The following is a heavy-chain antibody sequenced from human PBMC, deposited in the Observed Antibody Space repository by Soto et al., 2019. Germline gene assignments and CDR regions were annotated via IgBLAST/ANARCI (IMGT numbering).Heavy chain of an antibody. CDR2: IKQDGTEK. J-gene: IGHJ4*02. D-gene: IGHD2-2*01. V-gene: IGHV3-7*01. Sequence: GGSLRLSCAASGFTFSSYWMSWVRQAPGKGLEWVANIKQDGTEKYYVDSVKGRITISRDNAKNSLYLQMNNLRAEDTAVYYCARDNVVPAANFDYWGQGTLVTVSS. CDR1: GFTFSSYW. CDR3: ARDNVVPAANFDY.